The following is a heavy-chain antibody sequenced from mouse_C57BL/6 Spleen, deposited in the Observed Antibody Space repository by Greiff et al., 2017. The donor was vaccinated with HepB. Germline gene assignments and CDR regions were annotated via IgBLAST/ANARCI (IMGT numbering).Heavy chain of an antibody. CDR2: IYPGDGDT. CDR1: GYAFSSSW. D-gene: IGHD4-1*01. CDR3: ARGGLSNWVYAMDY. J-gene: IGHJ4*01. V-gene: IGHV1-82*01. Sequence: QVQLQQSGPELVKPGASVKISCKASGYAFSSSWMNWVKQRPGKGLEWIGRIYPGDGDTNYNGKFKGKATLTADKSSSTAYMQLSSLTSEDSAVYFCARGGLSNWVYAMDYWGQGTSVTVAS.